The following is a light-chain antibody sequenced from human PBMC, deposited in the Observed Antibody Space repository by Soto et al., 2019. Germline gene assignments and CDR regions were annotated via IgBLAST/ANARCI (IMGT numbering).Light chain of an antibody. CDR1: SSNIGNRY. CDR3: GTWDNSLSAGV. CDR2: ENN. V-gene: IGLV1-51*02. Sequence: QSVLTQPPSVSAAPGHKVTISCSGSSSNIGNRYVSWYQQVPGPAPKLLIYENNKRPSGIPDRFSGSKSGTSATLGITGLQTGDEADYYCGTWDNSLSAGVFGGGTKLTVL. J-gene: IGLJ3*02.